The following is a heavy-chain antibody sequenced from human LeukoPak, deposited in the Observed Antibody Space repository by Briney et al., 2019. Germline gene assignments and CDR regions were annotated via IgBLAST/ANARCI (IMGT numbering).Heavy chain of an antibody. Sequence: PSETLSLTCTVSGGSISSYYWSWIRQPPGKGLEWIGYIYYSGSTNYNPSLKSRVTISVDTSKNQFSLKLSSVTAADTAVYYCARDSPGAVAGGGPGWLDPWGQGTLVTVSS. CDR1: GGSISSYY. CDR2: IYYSGST. CDR3: ARDSPGAVAGGGPGWLDP. D-gene: IGHD6-19*01. J-gene: IGHJ5*02. V-gene: IGHV4-59*01.